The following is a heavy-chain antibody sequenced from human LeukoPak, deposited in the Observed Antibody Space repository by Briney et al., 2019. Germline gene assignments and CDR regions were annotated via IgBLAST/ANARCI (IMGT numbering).Heavy chain of an antibody. Sequence: SETLSLTCTVSGVSISSYYWSWIRQPPGKGLEWIGYMYYDGTTNYNPSLKSRVTISVDTSKNQFSLKLKSVTAADTAVYYCARDKYYYDSSVDYYYMDVWGKGTTVTISS. D-gene: IGHD3-22*01. J-gene: IGHJ6*03. CDR1: GVSISSYY. CDR2: MYYDGTT. CDR3: ARDKYYYDSSVDYYYMDV. V-gene: IGHV4-59*01.